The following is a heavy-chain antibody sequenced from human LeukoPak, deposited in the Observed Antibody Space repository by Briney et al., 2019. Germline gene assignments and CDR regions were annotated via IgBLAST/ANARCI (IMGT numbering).Heavy chain of an antibody. V-gene: IGHV1-2*06. CDR1: GYTFTGYY. D-gene: IGHD3-9*01. CDR2: INPNSGGT. Sequence: VASVKVSCKASGYTFTGYYMHWVRQAPGQGLEWMGRINPNSGGTNYAQKLQGRVTMTRDTSISTAYMELSRLRSDDTAVYYCARTVLRYFDWLPLIDYWGQGTLVTVSS. CDR3: ARTVLRYFDWLPLIDY. J-gene: IGHJ4*02.